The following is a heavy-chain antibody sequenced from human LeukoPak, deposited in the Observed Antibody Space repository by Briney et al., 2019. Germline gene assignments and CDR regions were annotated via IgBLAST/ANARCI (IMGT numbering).Heavy chain of an antibody. Sequence: SETLSLTCTVSGGSISSYYWSWIRQPPGKGLEWIGYIYYSGSTNYNPSLKSRVTIPVDTSKNQFSLKLSSVTAADTAVYYCAATMVRSYYFDYWGQGTLVTVSS. CDR1: GGSISSYY. CDR2: IYYSGST. CDR3: AATMVRSYYFDY. V-gene: IGHV4-59*01. D-gene: IGHD3-10*01. J-gene: IGHJ4*02.